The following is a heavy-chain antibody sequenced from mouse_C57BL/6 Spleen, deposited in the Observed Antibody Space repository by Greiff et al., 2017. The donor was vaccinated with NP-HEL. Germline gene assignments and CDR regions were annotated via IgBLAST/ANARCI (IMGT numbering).Heavy chain of an antibody. D-gene: IGHD1-1*01. CDR2: IDPETGGT. V-gene: IGHV1-15*01. Sequence: QVQLQQSGAELVRPGASVTLSCKASGYTFTDYEMHWVKQTPVHGLEWIGAIDPETGGTAYNQKFKGKAILTADKSSSTAYMELRILTSEDSAFYYCTRGRYGSSPVWYLDVWGTGTTVTVSS. J-gene: IGHJ1*03. CDR3: TRGRYGSSPVWYLDV. CDR1: GYTFTDYE.